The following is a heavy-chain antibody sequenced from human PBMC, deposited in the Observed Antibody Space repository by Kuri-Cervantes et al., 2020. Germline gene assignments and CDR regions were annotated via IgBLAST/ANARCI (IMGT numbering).Heavy chain of an antibody. Sequence: GESLKISCAVSGFMFSSHWMHWVRQAPGKGLVWVSHINNDGTTTTYADSVRGRFTIFRDDAKKTLYLQMNSLRAEDTAVYYCAREVYDHDTFDIWGQETMVTVSS. J-gene: IGHJ3*02. CDR2: INNDGTTT. CDR3: AREVYDHDTFDI. CDR1: GFMFSSHW. V-gene: IGHV3-74*01. D-gene: IGHD3-22*01.